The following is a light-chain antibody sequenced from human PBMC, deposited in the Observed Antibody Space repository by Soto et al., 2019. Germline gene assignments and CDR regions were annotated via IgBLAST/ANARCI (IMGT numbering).Light chain of an antibody. Sequence: QSALTQPASVSGSPGQSITISCTGTSSDVGAYNYVSWYQQYPGKAPKLMIYEDSNRPSGVSNRFSGSKSGNTASLTISGLQAEDEADYYCTSYTGSSTSYVFGSGTKVTVL. V-gene: IGLV2-14*01. J-gene: IGLJ1*01. CDR2: EDS. CDR3: TSYTGSSTSYV. CDR1: SSDVGAYNY.